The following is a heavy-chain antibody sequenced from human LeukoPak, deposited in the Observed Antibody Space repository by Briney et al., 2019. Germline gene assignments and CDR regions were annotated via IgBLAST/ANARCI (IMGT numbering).Heavy chain of an antibody. J-gene: IGHJ5*02. Sequence: GGSLRLSCAASGFTFSSYSMNWVRQAPGKGLEWVSSISSSSSYIYYADSVKGRFTISRDNAKNSLYLQMNSLRAEDTAVYYCAREEYYYDSSGYSWFDPWGQGTLVTVSS. CDR1: GFTFSSYS. V-gene: IGHV3-21*01. CDR3: AREEYYYDSSGYSWFDP. D-gene: IGHD3-22*01. CDR2: ISSSSSYI.